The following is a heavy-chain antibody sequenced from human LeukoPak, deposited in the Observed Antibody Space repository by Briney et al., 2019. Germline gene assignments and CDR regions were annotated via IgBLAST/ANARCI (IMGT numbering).Heavy chain of an antibody. D-gene: IGHD3-10*01. J-gene: IGHJ4*02. V-gene: IGHV3-21*01. CDR2: ISSSSSYI. CDR3: ARDLRYYYGSGSYRDY. Sequence: PGGSLRLSCAASGFTFSSYSMNWVRRAPGKGLEWVSSISSSSSYIYYADSVKGRFTISRDNAKNSLYLQMNSLRAEDTAVYYCARDLRYYYGSGSYRDYWGQGTLVTVSS. CDR1: GFTFSSYS.